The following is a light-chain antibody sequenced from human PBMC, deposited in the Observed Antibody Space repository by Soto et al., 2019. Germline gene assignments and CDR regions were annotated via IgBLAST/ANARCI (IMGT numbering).Light chain of an antibody. V-gene: IGLV2-8*01. J-gene: IGLJ2*01. CDR2: EVT. CDR1: SSDIGTYNY. Sequence: QAVVTQPPSASGSPGQSVTISCTGTSSDIGTYNYVSWYQQHPGKAPRLMIYEVTKRPSGVPDRFSGSKSGNTASLIVSGLLGEDEADYYCSSYAGGNNLVVFGGGTKLTVL. CDR3: SSYAGGNNLVV.